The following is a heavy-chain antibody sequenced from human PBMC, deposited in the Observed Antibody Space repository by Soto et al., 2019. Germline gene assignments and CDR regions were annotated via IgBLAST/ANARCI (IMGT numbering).Heavy chain of an antibody. CDR2: IYHSGST. J-gene: IGHJ4*02. CDR3: ARACGVAAAGSLDY. CDR1: GGSISSGGYS. D-gene: IGHD6-13*01. V-gene: IGHV4-30-2*01. Sequence: PSETLSLTCAVSGGSISSGGYSWSWIRQPPGKGLEWIGYIYHSGSTYYNPSLKSRVTISVDRSKNQFSLKLSSVTAADTAVYYCARACGVAAAGSLDYWGQGTLVAVSS.